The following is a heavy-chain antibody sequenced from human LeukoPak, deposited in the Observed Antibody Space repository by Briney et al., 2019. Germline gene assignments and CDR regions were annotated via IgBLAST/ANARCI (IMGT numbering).Heavy chain of an antibody. CDR2: IYYSGST. D-gene: IGHD3-3*02. CDR3: ARAFADNWFDP. V-gene: IGHV4-59*01. CDR1: GGSISSYY. J-gene: IGHJ5*02. Sequence: PSETLSLTCTVSGGSISSYYWSWFRQPPGKGLEWIGYIYYSGSTNYNPSLKSRVTISVDTSKNQFSLKLSSVTAADTAVYYCARAFADNWFDPWGQGTLVTVSS.